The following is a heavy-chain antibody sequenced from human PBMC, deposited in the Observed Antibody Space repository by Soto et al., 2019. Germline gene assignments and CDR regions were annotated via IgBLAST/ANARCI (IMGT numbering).Heavy chain of an antibody. D-gene: IGHD6-13*01. J-gene: IGHJ6*02. CDR2: IYHSGST. CDR3: ARPGYSSSWYGLPSGNLSQLFDYYYGMDV. Sequence: SETMSLTCAVSGGSIRSSDWWSWVRQPPGKGLEWIGEIYHSGSTNYNPSPKSRVTISVDKSKNQFSLKLSSVTAADTAVYYCARPGYSSSWYGLPSGNLSQLFDYYYGMDVWGQGTTVTVSS. CDR1: GGSIRSSDW. V-gene: IGHV4-4*02.